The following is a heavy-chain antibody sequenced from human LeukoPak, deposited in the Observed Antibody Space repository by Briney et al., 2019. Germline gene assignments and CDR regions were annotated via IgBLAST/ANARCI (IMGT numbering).Heavy chain of an antibody. J-gene: IGHJ3*02. CDR2: VSISGSTM. Sequence: PGGSLRLSCAASGFTFFTHPMNWVRQAPGKGLEWVSYVSISGSTMYYADSVKGRFTISRDNAKNSLYLQMNSLRAEDTAVYYCARDRLEGRDGYNWEAFDIWGQGTMVTVSS. CDR1: GFTFFTHP. V-gene: IGHV3-48*04. CDR3: ARDRLEGRDGYNWEAFDI. D-gene: IGHD5-24*01.